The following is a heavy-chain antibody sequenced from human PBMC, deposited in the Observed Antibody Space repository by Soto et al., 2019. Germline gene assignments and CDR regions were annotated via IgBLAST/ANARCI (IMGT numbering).Heavy chain of an antibody. V-gene: IGHV1-3*05. Sequence: QVQLAQSGAEERKPGASVKVSCEATGYTFTAYAMHWVRQAPGQRLEWMGWINPANGNTKYSQKFQGRLTITSDTSENTVYMELNSLTSEDTAMYYCTRSAISPYGGLIGPFDYWGQGNLVNVSS. D-gene: IGHD3-16*02. CDR3: TRSAISPYGGLIGPFDY. CDR1: GYTFTAYA. J-gene: IGHJ4*02. CDR2: INPANGNT.